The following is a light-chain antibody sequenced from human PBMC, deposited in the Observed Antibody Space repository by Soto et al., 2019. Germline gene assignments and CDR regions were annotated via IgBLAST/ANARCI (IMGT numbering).Light chain of an antibody. Sequence: QSVLTQPASVSGSPGQSITISCTGTSSDVGGYNYVSWYQQYPGKAPKLMIFDVSKRPSGVPNRFSGSKSGNTASLTISGLRAEDEADYYCCSYVGRNTYVFGTGTKLTVL. V-gene: IGLV2-14*03. CDR1: SSDVGGYNY. CDR2: DVS. CDR3: CSYVGRNTYV. J-gene: IGLJ1*01.